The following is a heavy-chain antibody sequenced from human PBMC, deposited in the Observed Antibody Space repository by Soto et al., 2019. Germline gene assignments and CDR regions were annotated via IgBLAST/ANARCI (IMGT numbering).Heavy chain of an antibody. CDR1: GFSLSTSGVG. J-gene: IGHJ4*02. Sequence: QITLKESGPTLVKPTQTLTLTCTFSGFSLSTSGVGVGWIRQPPGKNLEWLALISWDDDKRYSPTLKSRLTISKDPSKQQVVLTMPNLYNVDTATYYCAHEWITTLDYWGQGTLVTVSS. D-gene: IGHD3-3*01. CDR3: AHEWITTLDY. CDR2: ISWDDDK. V-gene: IGHV2-5*02.